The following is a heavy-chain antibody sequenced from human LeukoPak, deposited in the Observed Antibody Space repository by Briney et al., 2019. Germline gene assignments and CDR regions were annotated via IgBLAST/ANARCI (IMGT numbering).Heavy chain of an antibody. Sequence: XXSYAMXWVRQAPGKGLEWVSAISGSGGSTYYADSVKGRFTISRDNSKNTLYLQMNSLRAEDTAVYYCAKGLDIVVVPAAMDPWGQGTLVTVSS. CDR1: XXSYA. V-gene: IGHV3-23*01. D-gene: IGHD2-2*01. J-gene: IGHJ5*02. CDR2: ISGSGGST. CDR3: AKGLDIVVVPAAMDP.